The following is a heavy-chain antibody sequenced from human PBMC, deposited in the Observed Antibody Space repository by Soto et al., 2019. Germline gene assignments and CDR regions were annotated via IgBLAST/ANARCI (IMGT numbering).Heavy chain of an antibody. CDR1: GFTFSSFS. J-gene: IGHJ5*02. CDR2: ISSSSSTI. D-gene: IGHD4-4*01. V-gene: IGHV3-48*01. Sequence: GGSPSLSCAASGFTFSSFSMNWVRQAPGKGLEWVSYISSSSSTINYADSVKGRFTTSRDNAKNSLYLQMNSLRAEDTAVYYCARGKTTVTRTELNWFDPWGQGTLVTVSS. CDR3: ARGKTTVTRTELNWFDP.